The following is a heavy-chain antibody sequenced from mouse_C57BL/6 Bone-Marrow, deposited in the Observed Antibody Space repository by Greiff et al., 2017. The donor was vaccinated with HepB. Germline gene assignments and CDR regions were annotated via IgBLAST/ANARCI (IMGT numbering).Heavy chain of an antibody. CDR1: GFTFSSYA. D-gene: IGHD2-5*01. CDR3: TRGDYSNFYYAMDY. J-gene: IGHJ4*01. V-gene: IGHV5-9-1*02. CDR2: ISSGGDYI. Sequence: EVKVEESGEGLVKPGGSLKLSCAASGFTFSSYAMSWVRQTPEKRLEWVAYISSGGDYIYYADTVKGRFTISRDNARNTLYLQMSSLKSEDTAMYYCTRGDYSNFYYAMDYWGQGTSVTVSS.